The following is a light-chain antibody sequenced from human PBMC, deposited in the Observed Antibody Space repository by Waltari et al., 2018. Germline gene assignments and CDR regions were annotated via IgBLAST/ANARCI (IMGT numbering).Light chain of an antibody. V-gene: IGLV2-14*01. J-gene: IGLJ2*01. CDR2: EVS. Sequence: QSALAQPASVSGSPGQSITISCTGTSSDVGGYHYVSWYQQHPGKAPKLIIYEVSKRPSGVSNRFSGSKSGNTASLTISGLQAEDEAAYYCSSYTTSSTLVFGGGTRLTVL. CDR3: SSYTTSSTLV. CDR1: SSDVGGYHY.